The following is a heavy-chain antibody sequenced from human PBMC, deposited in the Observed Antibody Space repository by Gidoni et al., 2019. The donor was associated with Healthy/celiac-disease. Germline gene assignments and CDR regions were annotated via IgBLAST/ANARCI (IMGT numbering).Heavy chain of an antibody. V-gene: IGHV4-30-2*01. J-gene: IGHJ4*02. CDR1: GCSISSGGYS. CDR2: IYHSGST. CDR3: ARGVGYSYGDFDY. Sequence: QLQLQESGSGLVKPSQTLSLTCAVSGCSISSGGYSWSWIRQPPGKGLEWIGYIYHSGSTYYNPSLKSRVTISVDRSKNQFSLKLSSVTAADTAVYYCARGVGYSYGDFDYWGQGTLVTVSS. D-gene: IGHD5-18*01.